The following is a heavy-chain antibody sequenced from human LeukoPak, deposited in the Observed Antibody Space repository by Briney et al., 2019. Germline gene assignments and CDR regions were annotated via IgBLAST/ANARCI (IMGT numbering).Heavy chain of an antibody. V-gene: IGHV4-31*03. J-gene: IGHJ4*02. CDR3: AGENYDILTGYYSFDY. Sequence: SETLSLTCTVSGGSISSGGYYWSWIRQHPGKGLEWIGYIYYSGSTYYNPSLKSRVTISVDTSKNQFSLKLSSVTAADTAVYYCAGENYDILTGYYSFDYWGQGTLVTVSS. CDR2: IYYSGST. D-gene: IGHD3-9*01. CDR1: GGSISSGGYY.